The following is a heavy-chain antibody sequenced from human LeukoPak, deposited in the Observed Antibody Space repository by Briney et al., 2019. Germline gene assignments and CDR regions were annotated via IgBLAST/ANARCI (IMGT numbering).Heavy chain of an antibody. Sequence: GGSLRLSCAASGFTFSSYWMHWVRQAPGKGLVWVSRIDTDGSRISHGDSVKGRFTISRDNAKNTLCLQMNSLRAEDTAVYYCAGGRDRSSLYFDSWGQGTLVTVSS. D-gene: IGHD5-24*01. CDR1: GFTFSSYW. J-gene: IGHJ4*02. CDR3: AGGRDRSSLYFDS. CDR2: IDTDGSRI. V-gene: IGHV3-74*01.